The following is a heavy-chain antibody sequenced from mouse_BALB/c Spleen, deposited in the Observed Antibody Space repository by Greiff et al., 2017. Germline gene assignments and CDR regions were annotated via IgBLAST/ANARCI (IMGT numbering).Heavy chain of an antibody. CDR2: IYPGNSDT. Sequence: VQLQQPGSVLVRPGASVKLSCKASGYSFTSYWMHWVKQRPGQGLEWIGAIYPGNSDTSYNQKFKGKAKLTAVTSASTAYMELSSLTNEDSAVYYCTWDYDGGDYWGQGTTLTVSS. J-gene: IGHJ2*01. CDR1: GYSFTSYW. CDR3: TWDYDGGDY. D-gene: IGHD2-4*01. V-gene: IGHV1-5*01.